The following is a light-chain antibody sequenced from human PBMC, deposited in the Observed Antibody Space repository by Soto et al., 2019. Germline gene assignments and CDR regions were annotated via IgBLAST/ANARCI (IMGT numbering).Light chain of an antibody. CDR2: GAS. CDR3: QQYNNWPQT. V-gene: IGKV3-20*01. Sequence: IVLTQAPGTLSLSPGERATLSCMASQSVSSNYLAWYQKKPGQAPRLLIYGASSRATGIPDRFSGSGSGTEFTFNISSLQSEDFAVYYCQQYNNWPQTFGQGTKVDI. J-gene: IGKJ1*01. CDR1: QSVSSNY.